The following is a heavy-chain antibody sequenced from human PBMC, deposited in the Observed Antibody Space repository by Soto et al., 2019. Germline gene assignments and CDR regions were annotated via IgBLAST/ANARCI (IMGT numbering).Heavy chain of an antibody. D-gene: IGHD3-3*02. J-gene: IGHJ5*02. CDR3: AAGHFWSDFSYNEIKWFDP. CDR2: VYYSGST. CDR1: SGSISSYY. V-gene: IGHV4-59*01. Sequence: QVQLRESGPGLVKPSETLSLTCSVSSGSISSYYWSWIRQPPGKGLEWIGYVYYSGSTNYNPSLKSRVTISIDTSKNQFSLRLSSVTAADTAVYYCAAGHFWSDFSYNEIKWFDPWGQGTLVTVSS.